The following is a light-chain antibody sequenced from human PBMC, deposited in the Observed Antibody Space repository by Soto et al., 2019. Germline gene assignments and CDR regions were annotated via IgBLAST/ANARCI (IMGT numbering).Light chain of an antibody. CDR1: SSDVGVYKF. CDR2: DVN. V-gene: IGLV2-11*01. CDR3: CSYASTFAV. Sequence: QSALTQPPSVSGSPGQSVAISCTGLSSDVGVYKFVSWYQQRPGKAPKLIIYDVNKCPSGIPDRFSGSKSGDTASLTISGLRAEDEADYYCCSYASTFAVFSGGTKLTVL. J-gene: IGLJ2*01.